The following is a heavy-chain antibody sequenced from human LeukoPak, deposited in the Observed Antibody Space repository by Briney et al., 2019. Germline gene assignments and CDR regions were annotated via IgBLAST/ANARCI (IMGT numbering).Heavy chain of an antibody. V-gene: IGHV4-61*01. CDR2: IYYSGST. CDR3: ARSTYYYGSGSYYNIYYYYMDV. Sequence: SETLSLTCTVSGGSISSTSYYWSWIRQPPGKGLEWIGYIYYSGSTNYNPSLKSRVTISVDTSKNQFSLKLSSVTAADTAVYYCARSTYYYGSGSYYNIYYYYMDVWGKGTTVTISS. J-gene: IGHJ6*03. CDR1: GGSISSTSYY. D-gene: IGHD3-10*01.